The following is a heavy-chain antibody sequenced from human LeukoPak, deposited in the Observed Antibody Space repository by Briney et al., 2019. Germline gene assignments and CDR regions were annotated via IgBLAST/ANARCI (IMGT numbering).Heavy chain of an antibody. V-gene: IGHV3-9*01. D-gene: IGHD6-13*01. CDR2: ISWNSGSI. CDR1: GFTFDDYV. CDR3: AKDPYSSLSRYGYMDV. J-gene: IGHJ6*03. Sequence: GGSLRLSCAASGFTFDDYVMHWVRQAPGKGLEWVSGISWNSGSIGYADSVKGRFTISRDNAKNSLYLQMNSLRAEDTALYYCAKDPYSSLSRYGYMDVWGKGTTVTVSS.